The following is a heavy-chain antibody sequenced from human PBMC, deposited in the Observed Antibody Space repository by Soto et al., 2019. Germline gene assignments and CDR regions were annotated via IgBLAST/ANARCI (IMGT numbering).Heavy chain of an antibody. V-gene: IGHV3-11*06. Sequence: XGLLRFSYAASGFIFSDFYMSWIRQAPGKGLDWVSYISLSRGYTKYADSVKGRFTISRDNTKNLLYLQMNSLRAEDTAVYYCARSVDLDNWGQGTLVTVSS. J-gene: IGHJ4*02. D-gene: IGHD2-15*01. CDR3: ARSVDLDN. CDR2: ISLSRGYT. CDR1: GFIFSDFY.